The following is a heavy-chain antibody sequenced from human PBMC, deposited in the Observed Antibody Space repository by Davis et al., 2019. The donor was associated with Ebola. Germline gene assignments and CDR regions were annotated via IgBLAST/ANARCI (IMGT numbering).Heavy chain of an antibody. V-gene: IGHV4-34*01. CDR2: INHSGST. Sequence: SETLSLTCAVYGGSFSGYYWSWIRQSPGKGLEWIGEINHSGSTKYNPSLESRVSISVDTSRSQFSLKLRSVAAADTAVYYCASAPGRVLEWWDDRWGQGTLVIVSS. CDR1: GGSFSGYY. J-gene: IGHJ5*02. CDR3: ASAPGRVLEWWDDR. D-gene: IGHD3-3*01.